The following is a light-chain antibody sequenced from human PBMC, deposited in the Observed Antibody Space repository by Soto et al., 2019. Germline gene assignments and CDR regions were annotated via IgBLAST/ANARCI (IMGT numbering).Light chain of an antibody. CDR1: SSDVGGYDF. V-gene: IGLV2-14*01. CDR2: DVS. CDR3: TSYTRSDIGV. Sequence: QSVLTQPASVSGSPGQSITISCTGTSSDVGGYDFVSWYQQRPGKAPKLIIYDVSNRPSGVSNRFSGSKSGNTAPLTISGLQAEDEADYYCTSYTRSDIGVFGGGTKLTVL. J-gene: IGLJ3*02.